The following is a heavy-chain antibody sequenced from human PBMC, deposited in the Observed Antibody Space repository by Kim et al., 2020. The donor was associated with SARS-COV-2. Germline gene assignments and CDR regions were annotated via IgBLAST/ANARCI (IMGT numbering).Heavy chain of an antibody. CDR1: GGTFSSYA. J-gene: IGHJ6*02. V-gene: IGHV1-69*13. Sequence: SVKVSYKASGGTFSSYAISWVRQAPGQGLEWMGGIIPIFGTANYAQKFQGRVTITADESTSTAYMELSSLRSEDTAVYYCARGTAYGYVGYYYYYGMDVWGQGTTVTVSS. D-gene: IGHD5-18*01. CDR3: ARGTAYGYVGYYYYYGMDV. CDR2: IIPIFGTA.